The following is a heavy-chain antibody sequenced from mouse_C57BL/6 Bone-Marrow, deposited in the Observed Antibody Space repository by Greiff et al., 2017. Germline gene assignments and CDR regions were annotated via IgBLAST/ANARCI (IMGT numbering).Heavy chain of an antibody. CDR3: ARWGTTVVATRYFDV. Sequence: QVQLQQPGAELVMPGASVKLSCKASGYTFTSYWMHWVKQRPGQGLEWIGEIDPSDSYTNYKQKFKGKSTLTVDKSSSTAYMQLSSLTSEDSAVYYGARWGTTVVATRYFDVWGTGTTVTVSS. V-gene: IGHV1-69*01. CDR1: GYTFTSYW. CDR2: IDPSDSYT. D-gene: IGHD1-1*01. J-gene: IGHJ1*03.